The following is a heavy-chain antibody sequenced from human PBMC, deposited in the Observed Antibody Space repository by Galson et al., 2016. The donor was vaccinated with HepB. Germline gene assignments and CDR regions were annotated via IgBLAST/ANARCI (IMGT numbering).Heavy chain of an antibody. J-gene: IGHJ6*02. CDR2: IDPSDSDT. CDR1: GYSFSNHY. CDR3: ARQTVRYYYGMDV. V-gene: IGHV5-10-1*01. D-gene: IGHD4-17*01. Sequence: AEVKKPGESLRISCKGSGYSFSNHYINWVRQMPGKGLEWMGRIDPSDSDTDYSPSFQGHVIISVDKSIGTAHLQWSSLKVSDTAIYYCARQTVRYYYGMDVWGQGTTVSVSS.